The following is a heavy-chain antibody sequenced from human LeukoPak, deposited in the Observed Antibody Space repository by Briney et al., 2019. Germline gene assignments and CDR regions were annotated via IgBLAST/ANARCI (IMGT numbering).Heavy chain of an antibody. Sequence: GGSLRLSCSASGFTISTYPMHWVRQAPGKGLEYVSTIFSNADITSYAASVKGRFTTSRDDSKNTVYLQMSSLRPEDTALYYRVKSPSDGLDVWGQGATVTVSS. CDR2: IFSNADIT. CDR1: GFTISTYP. V-gene: IGHV3-64D*09. J-gene: IGHJ6*02. CDR3: VKSPSDGLDV.